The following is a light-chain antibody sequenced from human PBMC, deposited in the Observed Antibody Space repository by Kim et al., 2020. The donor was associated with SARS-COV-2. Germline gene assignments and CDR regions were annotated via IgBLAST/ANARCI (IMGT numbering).Light chain of an antibody. V-gene: IGKV1-39*01. Sequence: DIQMTQSPSSLSASVGDRVTITCRTSQRISSYLNWYQEKPGKAPKLLIYAASSLQSGVPSRFSGSGSGTDFTLTISSLQAEDFATYYCQQTYSTSITFGQGTRLGIK. J-gene: IGKJ5*01. CDR2: AAS. CDR1: QRISSY. CDR3: QQTYSTSIT.